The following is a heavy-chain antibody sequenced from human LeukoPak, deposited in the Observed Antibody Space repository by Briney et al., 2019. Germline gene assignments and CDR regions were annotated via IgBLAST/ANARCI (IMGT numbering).Heavy chain of an antibody. Sequence: SQTLSLTCAISGDSVSSKSASWNWIRQSPSRGLEWLGRTFSRSKWFNDYAVSVKSRITINPDTSKNQFSLHLTSVTPDDTAVYYCARGTGSLDYWGQGALVTVSS. J-gene: IGHJ4*02. V-gene: IGHV6-1*01. CDR1: GDSVSSKSAS. CDR2: TFSRSKWFN. CDR3: ARGTGSLDY. D-gene: IGHD1-26*01.